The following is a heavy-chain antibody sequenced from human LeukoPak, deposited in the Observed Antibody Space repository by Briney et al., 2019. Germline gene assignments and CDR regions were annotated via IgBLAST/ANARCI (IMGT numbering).Heavy chain of an antibody. J-gene: IGHJ6*03. V-gene: IGHV1-2*06. Sequence: ASVKVPCKASGYTFTGYYMHWVRQAPGQGLEWMGRVNPNNGGTNYAQKFQGRVTMTRDTSISTAYMELSRLRFDDTAVYYCARGTYVSSSVGSLYYYFMDVWGKGTTVTVSS. CDR2: VNPNNGGT. CDR3: ARGTYVSSSVGSLYYYFMDV. CDR1: GYTFTGYY. D-gene: IGHD6-6*01.